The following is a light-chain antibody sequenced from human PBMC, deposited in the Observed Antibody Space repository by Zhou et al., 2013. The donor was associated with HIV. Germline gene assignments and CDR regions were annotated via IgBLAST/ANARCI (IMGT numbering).Light chain of an antibody. J-gene: IGKJ4*01. CDR1: QNVNTD. Sequence: AIQMTQSPSSLSASTGDRVTLTCRASQNVNTDLAWYQQQPGKAPNLLVFGASTLQTGVPSRFSGNGSGTDFTLTISSLQPEDFATYYCQQANSFPLTFGGGTKVEIK. CDR3: QQANSFPLT. CDR2: GAS. V-gene: IGKV1-8*01.